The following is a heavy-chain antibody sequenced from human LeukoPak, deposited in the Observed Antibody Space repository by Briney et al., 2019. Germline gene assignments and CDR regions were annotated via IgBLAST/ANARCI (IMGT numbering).Heavy chain of an antibody. CDR1: GGSISSYY. CDR3: ARGAFGIVVVPAAMRFDP. CDR2: INHSGST. D-gene: IGHD2-2*01. Sequence: SETLSLTCTVSGGSISSYYWSWIRQPPGKGLEWIGEINHSGSTNYNPSLKSRVTISVDTSKNQFSLKLSSVTAADTAVYYCARGAFGIVVVPAAMRFDPWGQGTLVTVSS. V-gene: IGHV4-34*01. J-gene: IGHJ5*02.